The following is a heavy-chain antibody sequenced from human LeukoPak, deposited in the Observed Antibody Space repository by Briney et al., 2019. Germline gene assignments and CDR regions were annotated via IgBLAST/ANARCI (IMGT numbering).Heavy chain of an antibody. CDR1: GFTFDSHW. Sequence: GGSLRLSCAASGFTFDSHWMAWVRQTPGRGPEWVANIDEDGDEKSYAESVKGRFSVSRDNGRTSLYLQMNSLRAEDTAIYYCARHVPRGRSDFDCWGQGVLVTVS. CDR3: ARHVPRGRSDFDC. J-gene: IGHJ4*02. V-gene: IGHV3-7*01. D-gene: IGHD5-12*01. CDR2: IDEDGDEK.